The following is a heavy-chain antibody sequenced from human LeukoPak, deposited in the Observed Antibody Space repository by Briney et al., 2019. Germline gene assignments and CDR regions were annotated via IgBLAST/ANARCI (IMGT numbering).Heavy chain of an antibody. D-gene: IGHD1-7*01. Sequence: PSETLSLTCTVSGCSISSGFYWGWIRQPPGKGLEWIGSIYHSANTYYNPSLKSRVTISVDTSKNQFSLKLSSVTAADTAVYYCARDNWNSGYMDVWGKGTTVTVSS. V-gene: IGHV4-38-2*02. J-gene: IGHJ6*03. CDR1: GCSISSGFY. CDR3: ARDNWNSGYMDV. CDR2: IYHSANT.